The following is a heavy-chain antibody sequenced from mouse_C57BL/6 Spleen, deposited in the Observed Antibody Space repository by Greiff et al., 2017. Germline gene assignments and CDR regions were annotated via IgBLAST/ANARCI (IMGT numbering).Heavy chain of an antibody. CDR1: GYTFTDYY. J-gene: IGHJ3*01. CDR2: INPKNGGT. V-gene: IGHV1-26*01. CDR3: ARERLRQRFAY. Sequence: VQLQQSGPELVKPGASVKISCKASGYTFTDYYMNWVKQSHGKSLEWIGDINPKNGGTSYNQKFKGKATLTVDKSSSTAYMELRSLTSEDSAVYYCARERLRQRFAYWGQGTLVTVSA. D-gene: IGHD2-4*01.